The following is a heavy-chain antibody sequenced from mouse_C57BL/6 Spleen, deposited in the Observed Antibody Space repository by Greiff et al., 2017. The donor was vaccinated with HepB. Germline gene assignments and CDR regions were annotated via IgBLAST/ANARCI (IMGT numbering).Heavy chain of an antibody. D-gene: IGHD2-4*01. CDR2: ISYDGSN. CDR3: ARDNYDYDGGFAY. CDR1: GYSITSGYY. Sequence: DVKLQESGPGLVKPSQSLSLTCSVTGYSITSGYYWNWIRQFPGNKLEWMGYISYDGSNNYNPSLKNRISITRDTSKNQFFLKLNSVTTEDTATYYCARDNYDYDGGFAYWGQGTLVTVSA. J-gene: IGHJ3*01. V-gene: IGHV3-6*01.